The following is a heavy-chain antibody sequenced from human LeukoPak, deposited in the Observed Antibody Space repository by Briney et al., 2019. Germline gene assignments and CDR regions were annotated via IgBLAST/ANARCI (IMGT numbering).Heavy chain of an antibody. J-gene: IGHJ4*02. CDR3: ARGAPSMYSSGWYYFDY. CDR1: GGSISSYY. V-gene: IGHV4-4*07. Sequence: SETLSLTCTVSGGSISSYYWSWIRQPAGKGLEWIGRIYTSGSTNYNPSLKSRVTMSVDTSKNQFSLKLSSVTAADTAVYYCARGAPSMYSSGWYYFDYWGQGTLVTVPS. D-gene: IGHD6-19*01. CDR2: IYTSGST.